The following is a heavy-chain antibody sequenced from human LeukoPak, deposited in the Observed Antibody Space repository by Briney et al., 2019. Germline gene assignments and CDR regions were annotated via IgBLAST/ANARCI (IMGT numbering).Heavy chain of an antibody. J-gene: IGHJ3*02. CDR3: AREGTRDSSGHDAFDI. Sequence: GGSLRLSCAASGFTFSSYSMNWVRQAPGKGLEWVSSISSSSSYIYYADSVKGRFTISRDNAKNSLYLQMNSLRAEDTAVYYCAREGTRDSSGHDAFDIWGQGTMVTVSS. CDR2: ISSSSSYI. CDR1: GFTFSSYS. D-gene: IGHD3-22*01. V-gene: IGHV3-21*01.